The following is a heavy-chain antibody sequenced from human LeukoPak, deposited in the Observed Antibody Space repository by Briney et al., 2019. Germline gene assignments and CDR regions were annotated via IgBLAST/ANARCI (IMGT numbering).Heavy chain of an antibody. D-gene: IGHD1-1*01. CDR1: GGSFSGYY. CDR2: INHSGST. V-gene: IGHV4-34*01. CDR3: AGGELERAFDY. Sequence: SETLSLTCAVYGGSFSGYYWSWIRQPPGKGLEWIGEINHSGSTNYNPSLKSRVTISVDTSKNQFSLKLSSVTAADTAVYYCAGGELERAFDYWGQGTLVTVSS. J-gene: IGHJ4*02.